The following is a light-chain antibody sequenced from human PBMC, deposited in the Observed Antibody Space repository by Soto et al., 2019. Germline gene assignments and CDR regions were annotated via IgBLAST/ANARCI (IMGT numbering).Light chain of an antibody. J-gene: IGKJ1*01. Sequence: EGVLTQSPGTLSLSPGERATLSCRASQSISSSYLAWYQQKPGQAPRLLMYHGYIRAAGIPDRFSGSGSGTDFTLTISRLEPEDFAVYYFQKYGGSVWTFGQGTKVQI. V-gene: IGKV3-20*01. CDR2: HGY. CDR1: QSISSSY. CDR3: QKYGGSVWT.